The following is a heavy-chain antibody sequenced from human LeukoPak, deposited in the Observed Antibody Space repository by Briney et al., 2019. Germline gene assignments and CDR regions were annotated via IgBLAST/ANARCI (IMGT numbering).Heavy chain of an antibody. J-gene: IGHJ4*02. CDR2: INPNSGGT. Sequence: ASVKVSCKASGNTFTGYYMHWVRQAPGQGLEWMGWINPNSGGTNYAQKFQGRVTMTRDTSISTAYMELSRLRSDDTAVYYCARGRIVVVPAAILVYWGQGTLVTVSS. CDR1: GNTFTGYY. CDR3: ARGRIVVVPAAILVY. D-gene: IGHD2-2*02. V-gene: IGHV1-2*02.